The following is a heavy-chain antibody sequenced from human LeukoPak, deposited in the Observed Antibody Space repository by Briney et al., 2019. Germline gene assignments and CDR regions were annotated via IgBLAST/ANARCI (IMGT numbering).Heavy chain of an antibody. J-gene: IGHJ4*02. D-gene: IGHD2-8*02. CDR1: GFTSSSYA. CDR3: ARDGGTD. V-gene: IGHV3-23*01. Sequence: GGSLRLSCAAPGFTSSSYALNWVRQASGKGLEWVATVSGSGDRMYHADSVKGRFTISRDNSKNTLYLQVNSLRAEDTAVYYCARDGGTDWGQGTLVTVSS. CDR2: VSGSGDRM.